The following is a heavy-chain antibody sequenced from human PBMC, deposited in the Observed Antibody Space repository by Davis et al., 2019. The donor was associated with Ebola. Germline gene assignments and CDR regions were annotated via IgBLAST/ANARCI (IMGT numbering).Heavy chain of an antibody. V-gene: IGHV3-30-3*01. CDR1: GFTFSSYA. CDR2: ISYDGSNK. J-gene: IGHJ6*02. CDR3: ARARQTYGMDV. Sequence: GESLKISCAASGFTFSSYAMHWVRQAPGKGLEWVAVISYDGSNKYYADSVKGRFTISRDNAKNSLYLQMNSLRAEDTAVYYCARARQTYGMDVWGQGTTVTVSS.